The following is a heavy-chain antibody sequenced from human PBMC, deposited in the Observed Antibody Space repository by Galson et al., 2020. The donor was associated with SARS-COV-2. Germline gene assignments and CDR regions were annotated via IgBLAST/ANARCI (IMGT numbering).Heavy chain of an antibody. CDR1: GFSLTTSRVG. Sequence: KMSGPTLVKPPQTLTLTCTFSGFSLTTSRVGVGWIRQPPGKALEWLAIIYWDDEKRYSQSLSSRLTITKDTSKNQVVLKITNMDPVDTARYYGAHRAKPMTTVTTSVNYLDHWGQGMLVTVSS. CDR3: AHRAKPMTTVTTSVNYLDH. J-gene: IGHJ4*02. D-gene: IGHD4-17*01. CDR2: IYWDDEK. V-gene: IGHV2-5*02.